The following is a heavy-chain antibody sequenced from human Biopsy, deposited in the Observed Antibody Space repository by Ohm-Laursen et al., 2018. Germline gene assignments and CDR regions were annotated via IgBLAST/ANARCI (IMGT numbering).Heavy chain of an antibody. V-gene: IGHV1-46*01. CDR3: ARAVAGTGGVFDS. CDR1: GYIYTSYY. Sequence: ASVKVSCKTSGYIYTSYYIHWVRQAPGQGLEWMASINPSGGSTTYAQRFQGRLIMTRDTSTSSIYMELSSLRSEDTAIYFCARAVAGTGGVFDSWGQGTLVTVSS. CDR2: INPSGGST. J-gene: IGHJ4*02. D-gene: IGHD6-19*01.